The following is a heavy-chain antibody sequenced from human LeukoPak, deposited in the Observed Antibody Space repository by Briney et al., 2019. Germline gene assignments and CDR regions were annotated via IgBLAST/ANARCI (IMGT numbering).Heavy chain of an antibody. Sequence: ASETLSLTCAVYGGSFSGYYWSWIRQPPGKGLEWIGEINHSGSTNYNPSLKSRVTISVDTSKNQFSLKLSSVTAADTAVYYCARYVLRYFDWLAATNWFDPWGQGTLVTVSS. D-gene: IGHD3-9*01. V-gene: IGHV4-34*01. CDR2: INHSGST. CDR3: ARYVLRYFDWLAATNWFDP. CDR1: GGSFSGYY. J-gene: IGHJ5*02.